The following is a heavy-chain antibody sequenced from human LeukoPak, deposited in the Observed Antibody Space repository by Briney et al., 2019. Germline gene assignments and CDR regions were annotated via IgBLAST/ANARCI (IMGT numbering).Heavy chain of an antibody. D-gene: IGHD2-2*01. J-gene: IGHJ4*02. CDR3: ARGYCTTTSCYGGPFDY. V-gene: IGHV4-61*02. CDR2: IYTSGST. CDR1: GGSISSGSYD. Sequence: PSETLSLTCTVSGGSISSGSYDWRWLRQPPGTGLEWIGRIYTSGSTNYNPSLKSRVTISVDTPKNQFSLKLSSVTAADTAVYYCARGYCTTTSCYGGPFDYWGQGTLVTVSS.